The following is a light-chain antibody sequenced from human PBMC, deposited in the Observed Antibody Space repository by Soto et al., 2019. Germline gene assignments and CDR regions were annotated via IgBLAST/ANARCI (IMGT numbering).Light chain of an antibody. CDR2: DAS. CDR1: QSVSSY. Sequence: EIVLTQSPATLSLSPGERATLSCRASQSVSSYLAWYQQKPGQAPRLLIYDASNRATGIPARFSGSGSGTDFTLTISSLEPEDVAVYFGQHRSNWQLTFGGGTKVEIK. J-gene: IGKJ4*01. CDR3: QHRSNWQLT. V-gene: IGKV3-11*01.